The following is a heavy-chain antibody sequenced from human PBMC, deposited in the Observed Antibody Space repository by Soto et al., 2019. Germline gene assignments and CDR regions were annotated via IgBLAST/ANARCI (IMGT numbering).Heavy chain of an antibody. CDR1: GFTFFNYA. V-gene: IGHV3-23*01. CDR3: AKDSAYDFRQNPYYYYGMDV. Sequence: GGSLRLSCAASGFTFFNYAMSWVRQAPGKGLEWVSGISGSSGITDYADPVKGRFTISRDNSKNTMYLQMKSLRAEDAAVYFCAKDSAYDFRQNPYYYYGMDVWGQGTTVTVSS. D-gene: IGHD3-3*01. J-gene: IGHJ6*02. CDR2: ISGSSGIT.